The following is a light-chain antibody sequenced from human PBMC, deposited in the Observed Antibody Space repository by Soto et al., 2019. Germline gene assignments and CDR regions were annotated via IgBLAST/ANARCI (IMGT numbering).Light chain of an antibody. V-gene: IGKV3-20*01. CDR2: GAS. Sequence: EIVMTQSPATLSVSPWERTTLSFRASQSVGNNLAWYQQKPGQAPRLLIYGASSRATGIPDRFSGSGSGTDFTLTISRLEPEDFAVYYCQQYGSSGTFGQGTKVDIK. CDR3: QQYGSSGT. J-gene: IGKJ1*01. CDR1: QSVGNN.